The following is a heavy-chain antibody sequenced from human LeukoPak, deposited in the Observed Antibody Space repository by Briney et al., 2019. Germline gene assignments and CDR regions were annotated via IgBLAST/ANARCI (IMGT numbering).Heavy chain of an antibody. CDR1: GFTFGSYS. D-gene: IGHD6-19*01. Sequence: GGSLRLSCIASGFTFGSYSMHWVRQAPGKGLEWVTTIRYDASDKYYRDSVKGRFTISRDNAKNSLYLQMNSLRAEDTGVYFCSKLAVASADSWGQGTLVTVSS. CDR3: SKLAVASADS. J-gene: IGHJ4*02. V-gene: IGHV3-33*03. CDR2: IRYDASDK.